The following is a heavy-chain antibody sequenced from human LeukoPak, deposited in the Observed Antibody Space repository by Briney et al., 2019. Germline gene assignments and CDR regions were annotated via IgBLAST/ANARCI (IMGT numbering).Heavy chain of an antibody. CDR1: GFTFSRYW. CDR3: ARVVDTHFDY. J-gene: IGHJ4*02. CDR2: IKSDGSTT. V-gene: IGHV3-74*01. D-gene: IGHD5-18*01. Sequence: GGSLRLSCAASGFTFSRYWMHWVRQVPGKGLVWVSRIKSDGSTTTYADSVKGRFTISRDNAKNTLYLQMNSLRAEDTAVYYCARVVDTHFDYWGQGTLVTVSS.